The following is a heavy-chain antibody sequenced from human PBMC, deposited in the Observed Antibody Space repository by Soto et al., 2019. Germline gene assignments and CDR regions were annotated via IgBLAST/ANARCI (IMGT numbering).Heavy chain of an antibody. CDR2: ISNDGNSK. Sequence: QVQLVEGGGDVVQPGRSLRLSCAASGFSLSTKHMHWVRQAPGKGLEWVALISNDGNSKDYADSVKGRFTVSRDNSTXTLYLQMDNLRPEDAARYYCVTEDRSSGSAGPFFHWGQGTLVTVSS. D-gene: IGHD3-22*01. CDR3: VTEDRSSGSAGPFFH. CDR1: GFSLSTKH. J-gene: IGHJ1*01. V-gene: IGHV3-30-3*01.